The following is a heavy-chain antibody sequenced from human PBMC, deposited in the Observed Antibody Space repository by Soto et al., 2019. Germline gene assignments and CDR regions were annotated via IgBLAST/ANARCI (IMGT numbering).Heavy chain of an antibody. D-gene: IGHD3-22*01. Sequence: QVQLVQSGAEVKKPGASVKVSCKASGYIFTGNYMHWLRQAPGQGLEWMGWFNSNSGGTKYAQKFQGRLTMTNDTSINTAYMELSGLISDDTAVYYCARGDFDSSANYYAGWFDPWGQGTLVTVSS. J-gene: IGHJ5*02. CDR3: ARGDFDSSANYYAGWFDP. V-gene: IGHV1-2*02. CDR1: GYIFTGNY. CDR2: FNSNSGGT.